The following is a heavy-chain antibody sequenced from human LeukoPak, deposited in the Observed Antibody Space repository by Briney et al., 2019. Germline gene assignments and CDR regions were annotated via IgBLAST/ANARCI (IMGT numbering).Heavy chain of an antibody. D-gene: IGHD3-10*01. CDR3: AGSYGSGSYSPLDY. Sequence: SETLPLTCAVYGGSFSGYYWSWIRQPPGKGLEWIGEINHSGSTNYNPSLKSRVTISVDTSKNQFSLKLSSVTAADTAVYYCAGSYGSGSYSPLDYWGQGTLVTVSS. CDR1: GGSFSGYY. CDR2: INHSGST. J-gene: IGHJ4*02. V-gene: IGHV4-34*01.